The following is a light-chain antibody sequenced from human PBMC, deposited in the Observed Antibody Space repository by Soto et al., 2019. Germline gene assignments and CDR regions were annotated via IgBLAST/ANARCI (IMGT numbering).Light chain of an antibody. CDR1: SSDVGGYNY. V-gene: IGLV2-8*01. CDR3: SSYAGSNNVV. J-gene: IGLJ2*01. CDR2: EVS. Sequence: QSALTQPPSASGSPGQSVTISCTGTSSDVGGYNYVSWYQQHPGKAPKLMIYEVSKRPSGVPDRXSGSKSGNTASLTVSGXXAEDEADYYCSSYAGSNNVVFGGGTKLTVL.